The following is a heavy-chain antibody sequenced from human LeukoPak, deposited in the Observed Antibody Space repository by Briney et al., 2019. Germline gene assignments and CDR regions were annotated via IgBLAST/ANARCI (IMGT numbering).Heavy chain of an antibody. J-gene: IGHJ4*02. CDR2: IKQDGSEK. CDR3: ARGLPTGIDYFDY. Sequence: PGGSLRLSCAASGITFSTYWMIWVRQAPGKGLEWVANIKQDGSEKYYVDSVKGRFTISRDNAKNSLYLQMNSLRAEDTAVYYCARGLPTGIDYFDYWGQGTLVTVSS. V-gene: IGHV3-7*01. D-gene: IGHD2-21*01. CDR1: GITFSTYW.